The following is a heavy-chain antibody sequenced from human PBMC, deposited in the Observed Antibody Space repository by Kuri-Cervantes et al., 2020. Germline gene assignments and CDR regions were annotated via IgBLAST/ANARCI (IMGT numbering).Heavy chain of an antibody. CDR3: ARAYYYYGMDV. Sequence: ESLKISCTVSGGSISSSSYYWSWIRQPPGEGLEWIGYIYYSGSTNYNPSLKSRVTISVDTSKNQFSLKLSSVTAADTAVYYCARAYYYYGMDVWGQGTTVTVSS. CDR1: GGSISSSSYY. CDR2: IYYSGST. V-gene: IGHV4-61*01. J-gene: IGHJ6*02.